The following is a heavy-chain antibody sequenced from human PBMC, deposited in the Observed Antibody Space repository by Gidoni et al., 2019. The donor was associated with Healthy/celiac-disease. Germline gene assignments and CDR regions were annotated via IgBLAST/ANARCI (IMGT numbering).Heavy chain of an antibody. V-gene: IGHV4-31*03. CDR3: ARSVDTAMVHYYFDY. J-gene: IGHJ4*02. CDR1: GASISSGGYY. D-gene: IGHD5-18*01. CDR2: IYCSGSP. Sequence: QVQLQESGPGLVKPSQTLSLTCTVSGASISSGGYYWSWIRQHPGKGLEWIGYIYCSGSPPSNPSLKSRVTISVDTSKNQFSLKLSSVTAADTAVDYCARSVDTAMVHYYFDYWGQGTLVTVSS.